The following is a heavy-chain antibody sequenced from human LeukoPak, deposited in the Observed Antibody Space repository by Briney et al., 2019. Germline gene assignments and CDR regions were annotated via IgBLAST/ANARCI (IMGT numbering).Heavy chain of an antibody. J-gene: IGHJ4*02. V-gene: IGHV3-21*01. Sequence: GGSLRLSCAASGFTFSSYSMNRVRQAPGKGLEWVSSISSSSGYVYYADSVKGRFTISRDNAKNSLYLQMNSLRAEDTAVYYCARVSMLGSERPIDYWGQGTLVTVSS. CDR1: GFTFSSYS. D-gene: IGHD3-10*02. CDR2: ISSSSGYV. CDR3: ARVSMLGSERPIDY.